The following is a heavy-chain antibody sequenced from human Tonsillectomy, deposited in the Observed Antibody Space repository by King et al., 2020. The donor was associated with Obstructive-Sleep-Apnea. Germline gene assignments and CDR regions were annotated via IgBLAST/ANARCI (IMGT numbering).Heavy chain of an antibody. V-gene: IGHV4-39*07. D-gene: IGHD6-19*01. CDR2: IYYSGST. CDR3: ARERAVAWRHDNYFDY. J-gene: IGHJ4*02. CDR1: GGSISSSSYS. Sequence: LQLQESGPGLVKPSETLSLTCTVSGGSISSSSYSWGWIRQPPGKGLEWIGTIYYSGSTKYNPPLNSRVTISVDTSKNQISLELTSVTAADTAVYYCARERAVAWRHDNYFDYWGPGTLVTVSS.